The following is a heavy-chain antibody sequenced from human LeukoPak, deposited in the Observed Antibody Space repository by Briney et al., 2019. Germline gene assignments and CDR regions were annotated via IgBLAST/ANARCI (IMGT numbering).Heavy chain of an antibody. J-gene: IGHJ3*02. V-gene: IGHV4-59*08. Sequence: SETLSLTCTVSGGSISGSYWSWIRQPPGEGLEWIAYFYYGGNSNYNPSRKSRVTISVDSSKNQFSLKLNSVTAADTAVYYCARHPPPGGVAPGVAFDIWGQGTLVTVSS. CDR1: GGSISGSY. D-gene: IGHD3-16*01. CDR3: ARHPPPGGVAPGVAFDI. CDR2: FYYGGNS.